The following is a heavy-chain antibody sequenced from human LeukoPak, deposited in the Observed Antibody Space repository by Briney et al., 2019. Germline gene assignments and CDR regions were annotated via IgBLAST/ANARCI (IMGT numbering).Heavy chain of an antibody. CDR3: ARVGYSSPFDY. CDR1: GFTFSSHA. CDR2: ISSNGGYT. D-gene: IGHD6-13*01. J-gene: IGHJ4*02. V-gene: IGHV3-64*01. Sequence: GGSLRLSCAASGFTFSSHALHWVRQAPGRGLEYVSAISSNGGYTYYANSVKGRFTISRDNSKNTLYLQMGSLRAEDMALYFCARVGYSSPFDYWGQGTLVTVSS.